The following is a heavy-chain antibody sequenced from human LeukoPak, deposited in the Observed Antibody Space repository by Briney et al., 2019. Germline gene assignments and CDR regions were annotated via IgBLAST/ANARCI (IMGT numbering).Heavy chain of an antibody. D-gene: IGHD2-15*01. CDR3: AREYGGGSSTYNWFDP. J-gene: IGHJ5*02. CDR1: GGSISSSSYY. CDR2: IYYSGST. V-gene: IGHV4-61*01. Sequence: PSETLSLTCSVSGGSISSSSYYWGWIRQPPGKGLEWIGYIYYSGSTNYNPALKSGGTISVDTSKNQFFLKLSSVTAADTAVYYCAREYGGGSSTYNWFDPWGQGTLVTVSS.